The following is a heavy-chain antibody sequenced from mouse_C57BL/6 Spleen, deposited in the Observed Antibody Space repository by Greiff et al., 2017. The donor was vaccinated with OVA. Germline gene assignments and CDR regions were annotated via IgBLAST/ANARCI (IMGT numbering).Heavy chain of an antibody. D-gene: IGHD3-2*02. CDR1: GYTFTDYN. CDR2: INPNNGGT. V-gene: IGHV1-22*01. CDR3: ARTQLKNFDY. Sequence: DVQLQESGPELVKPGASVKMSCKASGYTFTDYNMHWVKQSHGKSLEWIGYINPNNGGTSYNQKFKGKATLTVNKSSSTAYMELRSLTSEDSAVYYCARTQLKNFDYWGQGTTLTVSS. J-gene: IGHJ2*01.